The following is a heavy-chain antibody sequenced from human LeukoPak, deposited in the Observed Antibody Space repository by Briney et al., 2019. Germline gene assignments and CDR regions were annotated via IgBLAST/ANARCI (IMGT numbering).Heavy chain of an antibody. CDR3: ARDRDSSGLYGGADL. CDR1: GFSFSFSN. J-gene: IGHJ5*02. V-gene: IGHV3-21*03. Sequence: SGGSLRLSCAASGFSFSFSNMNWVRQAPGKGLEWVSYISSTNGHTYYADSVNGRFTISRDTAKNSLYLQMNSLRVEDTAIYFCARDRDSSGLYGGADLWGQGVLVTVSA. CDR2: ISSTNGHT. D-gene: IGHD6-19*01.